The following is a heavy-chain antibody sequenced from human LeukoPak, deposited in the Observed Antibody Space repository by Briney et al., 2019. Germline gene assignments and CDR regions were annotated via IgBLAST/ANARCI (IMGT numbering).Heavy chain of an antibody. J-gene: IGHJ6*02. Sequence: GGSLRLSCAASGFTFSDYYMSWIRQAPGKGLEWVSYISSSGSTIYYADSVKGRFTIPRDNAKNSLYLQMNSLRAEDAAVYYCATLYGSGSYYGNYYYGMDVWGQGTTVTVSS. CDR1: GFTFSDYY. V-gene: IGHV3-11*01. D-gene: IGHD3-10*01. CDR3: ATLYGSGSYYGNYYYGMDV. CDR2: ISSSGSTI.